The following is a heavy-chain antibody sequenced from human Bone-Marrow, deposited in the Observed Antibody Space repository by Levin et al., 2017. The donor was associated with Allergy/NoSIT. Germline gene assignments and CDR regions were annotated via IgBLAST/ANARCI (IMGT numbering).Heavy chain of an antibody. Sequence: GESLKISCAASGFTFSSYGMNWVRQAPGKGLEWVSYIDPGSSSIYYADSVKGRFTISRDNAGNSLYLQMNSLRAEDTAVYFCGRDGWDSKDWDWGQGTLVTVSS. J-gene: IGHJ4*02. CDR2: IDPGSSSI. V-gene: IGHV3-48*01. CDR3: GRDGWDSKDWD. CDR1: GFTFSSYG. D-gene: IGHD3/OR15-3a*01.